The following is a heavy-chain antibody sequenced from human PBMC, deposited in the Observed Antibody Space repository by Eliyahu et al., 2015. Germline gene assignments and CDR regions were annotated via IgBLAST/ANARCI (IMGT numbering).Heavy chain of an antibody. CDR1: GFXFSSDW. D-gene: IGHD1-26*01. J-gene: IGHJ4*02. CDR2: ISSEGSST. V-gene: IGHV3-74*01. CDR3: VRPIVGTAAFDQ. Sequence: EVQLVESGGGXVQPGGSLXLSCAASGFXFSSDWMHWVXPAPGKGLVWVSRISSEGSSTNYADSVKGRFTISRDNAKNTLFLQMNSLRAEDTAVYYCVRPIVGTAAFDQWGQGTLVTVSS.